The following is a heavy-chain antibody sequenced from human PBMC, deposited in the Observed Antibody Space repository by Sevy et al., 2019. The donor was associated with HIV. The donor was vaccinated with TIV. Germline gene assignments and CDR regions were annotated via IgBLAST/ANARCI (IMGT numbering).Heavy chain of an antibody. V-gene: IGHV3-30-3*01. CDR1: GFTFSSYS. CDR3: ALERLSSDVAEYFQN. J-gene: IGHJ1*01. CDR2: ISYDGSNK. Sequence: GGSLRLSCATSGFTFSSYSMHWVRQAPDKGLEWLATISYDGSNKHYADSVKGRFTISRDNFKNSLSLQMNSLRAEDTAMYYCALERLSSDVAEYFQNWGQGTLVTVSS. D-gene: IGHD1-1*01.